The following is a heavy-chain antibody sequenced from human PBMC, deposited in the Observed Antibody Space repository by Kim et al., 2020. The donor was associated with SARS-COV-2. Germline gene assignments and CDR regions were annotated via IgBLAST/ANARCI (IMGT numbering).Heavy chain of an antibody. V-gene: IGHV3-23*01. D-gene: IGHD6-19*01. CDR3: ARGSSGWGY. Sequence: GSTYYADAVKGRFTIAGDNSKNTLYLQMNSLRAEDTAVYYCARGSSGWGYWGQGTLVTVSS. CDR2: GST. J-gene: IGHJ4*02.